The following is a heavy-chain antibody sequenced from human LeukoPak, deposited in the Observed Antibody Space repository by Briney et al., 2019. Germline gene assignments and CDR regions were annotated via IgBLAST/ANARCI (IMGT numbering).Heavy chain of an antibody. D-gene: IGHD3-10*01. J-gene: IGHJ4*02. CDR1: GHSFTNFA. V-gene: IGHV1-3*01. Sequence: ASVKVSCKASGHSFTNFAMHWVRQAPGQGLEWMGWINAANGNTRYSQKFQGRVTITGDTSASTAYMELRSLRSEDTAVYYCARMTTGKFDYWGQGTLVTVSP. CDR3: ARMTTGKFDY. CDR2: INAANGNT.